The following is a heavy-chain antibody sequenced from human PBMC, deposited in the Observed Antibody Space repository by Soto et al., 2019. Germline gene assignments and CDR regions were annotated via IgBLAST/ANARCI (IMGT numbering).Heavy chain of an antibody. J-gene: IGHJ6*02. CDR1: GYTFTSYG. CDR2: ISAYNGNT. V-gene: IGHV1-18*01. Sequence: ASVKVSCKASGYTFTSYGISWVRQAPGQGLEWMGWISAYNGNTNYAQKLQGRVTMTTDTSTSTAYMELRSLRSDDTAVYYCARVPYVQLERRYYYYGMDFWGQGTTVTVSS. D-gene: IGHD1-1*01. CDR3: ARVPYVQLERRYYYYGMDF.